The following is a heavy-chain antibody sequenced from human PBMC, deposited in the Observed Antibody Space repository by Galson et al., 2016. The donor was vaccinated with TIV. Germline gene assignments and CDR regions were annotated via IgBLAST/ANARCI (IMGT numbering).Heavy chain of an antibody. CDR1: GFTFNTYW. Sequence: SLRLSCAASGFTFNTYWMHWVRQAPGKGLVWVSRINSDGSTISYVDSVKGRLTISRDNAKNTLYLQMNSLRAEDTALYYCARTHDIALSPFDIWGQGTMDAVSS. CDR3: ARTHDIALSPFDI. V-gene: IGHV3-74*01. D-gene: IGHD5-12*01. CDR2: INSDGSTI. J-gene: IGHJ3*02.